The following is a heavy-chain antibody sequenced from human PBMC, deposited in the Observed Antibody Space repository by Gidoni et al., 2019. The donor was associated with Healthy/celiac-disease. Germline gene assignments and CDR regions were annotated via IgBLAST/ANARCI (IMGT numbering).Heavy chain of an antibody. J-gene: IGHJ5*02. V-gene: IGHV4-39*01. CDR2: IYYSGST. CDR1: GGSVITSSYY. CDR3: ANEGGAPGTLVWFDH. D-gene: IGHD1-7*01. Sequence: QLQLPPSAPGLVQPSETLSRACTVSGGSVITSSYYWRWIRQPPGKGLEWIGSIYYSGSTYYNPSLKSRVNISEDTAKRLEFRRVRSGTEEDTDVYDGANEGGAPGTLVWFDHWGQGTLVTVSS.